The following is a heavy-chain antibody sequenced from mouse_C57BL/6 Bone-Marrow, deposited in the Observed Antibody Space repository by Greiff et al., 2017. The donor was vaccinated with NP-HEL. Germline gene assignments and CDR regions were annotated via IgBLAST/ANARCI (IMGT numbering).Heavy chain of an antibody. CDR1: GFNIKDDY. CDR2: IDPENGDT. D-gene: IGHD2-14*01. V-gene: IGHV14-4*01. J-gene: IGHJ3*01. CDR3: TTRGYGWRAWFAY. Sequence: EVKLVESGAELVRPGASVKLSCTASGFNIKDDYMHWVKQRPEQGLEWIGWIDPENGDTEYASKFQGKATITADTSSNTAYLQLSSLTSEDTAVYYCTTRGYGWRAWFAYWGQGTLVTVSA.